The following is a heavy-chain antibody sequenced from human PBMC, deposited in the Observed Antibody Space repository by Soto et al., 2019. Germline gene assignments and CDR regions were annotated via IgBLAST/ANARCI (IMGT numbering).Heavy chain of an antibody. V-gene: IGHV5-51*01. CDR2: IYPGDSDS. CDR1: GYPFTKYW. D-gene: IGHD5-12*01. Sequence: GESLKISCEASGYPFTKYWIGRVRQMPGKGLDWMGIIYPGDSDSRYSPSFLGQVTFSVDKSINTAYLQWNSLKASDTATYFCVRVAYNGYNFDYWGQGTLVTVSS. J-gene: IGHJ4*02. CDR3: VRVAYNGYNFDY.